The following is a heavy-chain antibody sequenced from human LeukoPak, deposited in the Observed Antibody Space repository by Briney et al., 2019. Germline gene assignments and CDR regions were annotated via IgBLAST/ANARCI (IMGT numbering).Heavy chain of an antibody. CDR3: AKELLALSAYPATLEY. D-gene: IGHD2-15*01. V-gene: IGHV3-30*02. J-gene: IGHJ4*02. Sequence: GGSLRLSCAASGFTLSTYGMHWVRQAPGKGLQWVSFIRYDRNNKYYADSVKGRFTISRDNSKNTLYLQMNSLRAEDTAVYYCAKELLALSAYPATLEYWGQGTLVTVSS. CDR2: IRYDRNNK. CDR1: GFTLSTYG.